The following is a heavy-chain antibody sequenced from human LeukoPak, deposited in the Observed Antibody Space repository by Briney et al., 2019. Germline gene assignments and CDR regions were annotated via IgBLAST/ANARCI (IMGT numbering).Heavy chain of an antibody. CDR2: MNPKSGNT. CDR3: GRVGYDYSDSPDD. CDR1: EYTFTSYD. J-gene: IGHJ4*02. V-gene: IGHV1-8*01. D-gene: IGHD4-11*01. Sequence: SVTVSYTASEYTFTSYDINWVRQAAGQGGGGRGWMNPKSGNTGYANKFQGRVAMTTSNAINTGYMEMSSWRAGETAACYCGRVGYDYSDSPDDWGQGTLVTASS.